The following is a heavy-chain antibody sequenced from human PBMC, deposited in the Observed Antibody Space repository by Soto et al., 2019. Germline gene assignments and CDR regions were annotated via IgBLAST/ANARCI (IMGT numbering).Heavy chain of an antibody. CDR1: GGSFSGYY. J-gene: IGHJ4*02. CDR3: ARVRYGSGSYLHAFDY. V-gene: IGHV4-34*01. D-gene: IGHD3-10*01. Sequence: PSETLSLTCAVYGGSFSGYYWSWIRQPPGKGLEWIGEINHSGSTNYNPSLKSRVTISVDTSKNQFSLNLTSVTAADTAVYYCARVRYGSGSYLHAFDYWGQGTLVTVSS. CDR2: INHSGST.